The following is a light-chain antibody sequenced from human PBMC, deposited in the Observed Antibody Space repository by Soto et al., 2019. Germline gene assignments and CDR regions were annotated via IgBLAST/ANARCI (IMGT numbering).Light chain of an antibody. V-gene: IGKV3-15*01. Sequence: ETMMTQSPGTLSLSPGERATLSCRASQSVSSGYLAWYQHKSGQAPRLLIYGASTRATGIPARFSGSGSGTEFTLTISSLQSEDFAVYYCQQYNNWPPTWTFGQGTKVDIK. CDR2: GAS. J-gene: IGKJ1*01. CDR1: QSVSSGY. CDR3: QQYNNWPPTWT.